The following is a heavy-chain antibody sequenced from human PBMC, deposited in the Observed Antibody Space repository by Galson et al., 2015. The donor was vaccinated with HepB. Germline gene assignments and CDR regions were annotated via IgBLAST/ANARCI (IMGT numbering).Heavy chain of an antibody. CDR3: AKGPSDYVWGSSRNWFDP. J-gene: IGHJ5*02. D-gene: IGHD3-16*02. CDR1: GFTFSSCA. CDR2: ISGSGTRR. V-gene: IGHV3-23*01. Sequence: SLRLSCAASGFTFSSCAMSWVRQAPGKGLEWVSAISGSGTRRDYADSMRGRFTISRDKSTNTLSLQMNSLRVEDTAVYYCAKGPSDYVWGSSRNWFDPWGQGTLVTVSS.